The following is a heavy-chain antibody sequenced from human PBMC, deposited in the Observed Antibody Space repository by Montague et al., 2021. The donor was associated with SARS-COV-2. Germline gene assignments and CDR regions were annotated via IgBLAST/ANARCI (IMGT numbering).Heavy chain of an antibody. CDR2: ISGSGGST. V-gene: IGHV3-23*01. J-gene: IGHJ4*02. CDR3: AKGRTVVATISPFDY. CDR1: GFTFSGYA. D-gene: IGHD5-12*01. Sequence: SLRLSCAASGFTFSGYAMSWVRQAPGKGLEWVSAISGSGGSTYYADSVKGRFTISRDNSKNTLYLQMNSLRAEDTAVYYCAKGRTVVATISPFDYWGQGTLVTVSS.